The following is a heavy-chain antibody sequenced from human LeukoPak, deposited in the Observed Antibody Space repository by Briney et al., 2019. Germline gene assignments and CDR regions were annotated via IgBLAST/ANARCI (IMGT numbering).Heavy chain of an antibody. CDR2: MNPNTGNT. V-gene: IGHV1-8*01. CDR1: GYTFTSYD. J-gene: IGHJ4*02. Sequence: ASVKVSCKASGYTFTSYDINWVRQATGQGLEWMGWMNPNTGNTGFAQKFKGRVTMTKDTSISTAYMEMSSLRSEDTAVYYCARDLSGYSDYYFDYWGQGTLVTVSS. D-gene: IGHD3-3*01. CDR3: ARDLSGYSDYYFDY.